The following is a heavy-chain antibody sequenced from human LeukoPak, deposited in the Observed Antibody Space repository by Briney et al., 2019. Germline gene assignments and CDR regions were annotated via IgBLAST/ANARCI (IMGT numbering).Heavy chain of an antibody. CDR2: IYYSGST. D-gene: IGHD2-2*01. Sequence: SETLSLTCTVSGGSISSSIYYWGWIRQSPGKGLEWIGSIYYSGSTYYNPSLKSRVTLSVDTSKNQYSLKLSSVTAADTAVYYCARVFIGDSTYLGRGLWFDPWGQGTLVTVSS. CDR3: ARVFIGDSTYLGRGLWFDP. V-gene: IGHV4-39*07. CDR1: GGSISSSIYY. J-gene: IGHJ5*02.